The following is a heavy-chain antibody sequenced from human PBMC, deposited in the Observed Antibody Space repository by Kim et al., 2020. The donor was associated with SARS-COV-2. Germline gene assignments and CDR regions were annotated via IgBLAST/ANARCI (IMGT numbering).Heavy chain of an antibody. CDR1: GFTFSSYS. Sequence: GGSLRLSCAASGFTFSSYSMNWVRQAPGKGLEWVSSISSSSSYIYYADSVKGRFTISRDNAKNSLYLQMNSLRAEDTAVYYCASTLWFGESEYFQHWGQGTLVTVSS. CDR3: ASTLWFGESEYFQH. CDR2: ISSSSSYI. V-gene: IGHV3-21*01. D-gene: IGHD3-10*01. J-gene: IGHJ1*01.